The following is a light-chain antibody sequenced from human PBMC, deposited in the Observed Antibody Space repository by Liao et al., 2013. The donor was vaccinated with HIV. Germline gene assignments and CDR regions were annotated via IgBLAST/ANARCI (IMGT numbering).Light chain of an antibody. CDR3: QAWDSRADVV. V-gene: IGLV3-1*01. Sequence: SYELIQSRSVSVSPGQTASITCSGDTLADKYTFWYQQKPGQSPVLVMYEDTERPSGIPERFSGSYSGNTATVTISGTQVMDEADYFCQAWDSRADVVFGGGTKLTVL. CDR1: TLADKY. CDR2: EDT. J-gene: IGLJ2*01.